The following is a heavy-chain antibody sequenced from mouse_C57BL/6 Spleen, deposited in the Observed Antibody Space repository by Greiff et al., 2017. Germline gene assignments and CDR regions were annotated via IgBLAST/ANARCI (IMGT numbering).Heavy chain of an antibody. D-gene: IGHD1-1*01. CDR1: GFTFSSYT. V-gene: IGHV5-9*01. CDR3: ARPHYYGTLYYFDY. CDR2: ISGGGGNT. Sequence: DVKLVESGGGLVKPGGSLKLSCAASGFTFSSYTMSWVRQTPEKRLEWVATISGGGGNTYYPDSVKGRFTISRDNAKNTLYLQMSSLRSEDTALYYCARPHYYGTLYYFDYWGQGTTLTVSS. J-gene: IGHJ2*01.